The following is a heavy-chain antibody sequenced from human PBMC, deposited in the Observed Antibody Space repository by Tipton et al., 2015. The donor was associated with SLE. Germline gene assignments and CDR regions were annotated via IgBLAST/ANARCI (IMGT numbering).Heavy chain of an antibody. D-gene: IGHD2-15*01. CDR1: GYSISRGYY. V-gene: IGHV4-38-2*01. J-gene: IGHJ4*02. CDR3: ARFCRSGGSCFGGY. CDR2: IHHTESP. Sequence: TLSLTCAVSGYSISRGYYWGWIRQPPGKGLEGIGSIHHTESPPYNASLKSRVTMSVDTSKNQFSLRLDSVTAADTAMYYCARFCRSGGSCFGGYWGQGALVTVSS.